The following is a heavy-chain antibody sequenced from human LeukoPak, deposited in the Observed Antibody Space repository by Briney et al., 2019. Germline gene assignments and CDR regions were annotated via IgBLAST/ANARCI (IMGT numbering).Heavy chain of an antibody. V-gene: IGHV1-69*05. J-gene: IGHJ3*02. D-gene: IGHD3-22*01. Sequence: GASVKVSCKTSGGTFSNYAISWVRQAPGQGLEWMEVIIPIFDTPNYAQKWQGRVTITTDESTSTAYMELRSLRSEDTAVYYCASQLFHLDSSGYSLDALDIWGQGTMVTVSS. CDR1: GGTFSNYA. CDR2: IIPIFDTP. CDR3: ASQLFHLDSSGYSLDALDI.